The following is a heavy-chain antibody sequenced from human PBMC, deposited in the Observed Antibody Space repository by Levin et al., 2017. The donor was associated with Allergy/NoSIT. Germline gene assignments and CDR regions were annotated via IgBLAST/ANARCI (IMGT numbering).Heavy chain of an antibody. Sequence: PGESLKISCAASGFSFRTYGMHWVRQAPGKGPEWLALISHDGTNIYYSDPVRGRFTISRDISRNTLYLQMNNLRTEDTAMYYCARPGGAMVRGANFDRWGQGTLVTVSS. D-gene: IGHD3-10*01. CDR1: GFSFRTYG. CDR2: ISHDGTNI. CDR3: ARPGGAMVRGANFDR. J-gene: IGHJ4*02. V-gene: IGHV3-30*03.